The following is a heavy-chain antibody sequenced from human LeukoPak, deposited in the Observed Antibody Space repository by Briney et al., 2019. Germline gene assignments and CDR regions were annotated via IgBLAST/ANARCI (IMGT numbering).Heavy chain of an antibody. CDR3: AIVGGYSSGWLKY. CDR1: GFTFSSYS. CDR2: ISSSSSYI. D-gene: IGHD6-19*01. J-gene: IGHJ4*02. V-gene: IGHV3-21*01. Sequence: GGSLRLSCAASGFTFSSYSMNWVRQAPGKGLERVSSISSSSSYIYYEDSVKDRFTISSENAKNSLYLQMTSLRAADTAVYYCAIVGGYSSGWLKYWGQGTLVTVSS.